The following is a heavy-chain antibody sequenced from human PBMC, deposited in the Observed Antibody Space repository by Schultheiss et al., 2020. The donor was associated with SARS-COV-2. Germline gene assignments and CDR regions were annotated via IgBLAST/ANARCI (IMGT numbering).Heavy chain of an antibody. CDR3: ASGYYLSADFDI. CDR1: GGSIGNYY. J-gene: IGHJ3*02. D-gene: IGHD3-22*01. CDR2: IHNSGST. Sequence: SETLSLTCTVSGGSIGNYYCSWIRQPPGKGLEWIGFIHNSGSTNYNPSLKSRVTISVDTSKNQFSLKLSSVTAADTAVYYCASGYYLSADFDIWGQGTMVTVSS. V-gene: IGHV4-4*08.